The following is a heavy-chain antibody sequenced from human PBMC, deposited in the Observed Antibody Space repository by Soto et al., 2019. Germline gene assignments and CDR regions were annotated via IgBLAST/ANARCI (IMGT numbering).Heavy chain of an antibody. D-gene: IGHD6-6*01. CDR3: ARVEGPSIAARFGYYYYGMDV. V-gene: IGHV4-59*01. CDR2: IYYSGST. Sequence: SETLSLTCNVSGASISTYYWSWIRQPPGKGLEWIGYIYYSGSTNYNPSLKSRVTISVDTSKNQFSLKLSSVTAADTAVYYCARVEGPSIAARFGYYYYGMDVWGQGTTVTVSS. J-gene: IGHJ6*02. CDR1: GASISTYY.